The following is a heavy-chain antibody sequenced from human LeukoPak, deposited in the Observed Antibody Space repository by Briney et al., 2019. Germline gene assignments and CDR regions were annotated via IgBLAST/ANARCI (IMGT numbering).Heavy chain of an antibody. CDR1: GFTFSSYG. D-gene: IGHD3-22*01. Sequence: GGSLRLSCAASGFTFSSYGMHWVRQAPGKGLEWVAFIRYDGSNKYYADSVKGRFTISRDNSKNTLYLQMNSLRAEDTAVYYCAKYLSLKTYYYDSSRDDAFDIWGQGTMVTVSS. CDR2: IRYDGSNK. CDR3: AKYLSLKTYYYDSSRDDAFDI. V-gene: IGHV3-30*02. J-gene: IGHJ3*02.